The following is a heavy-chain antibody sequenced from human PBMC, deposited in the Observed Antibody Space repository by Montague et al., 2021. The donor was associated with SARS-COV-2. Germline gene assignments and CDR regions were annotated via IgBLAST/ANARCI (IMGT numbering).Heavy chain of an antibody. CDR3: ARPASGIGNAFDV. V-gene: IGHV4-31*03. D-gene: IGHD3-10*01. CDR2: SYYSGST. CDR1: RGSISSGGNY. J-gene: IGHJ3*01. Sequence: TLSLTCTVSRGSISSGGNYWSWIRQHPVKGLEWIGYSYYSGSTYYNPSLKSRVTISVDTSKDQFSLNLNSVTVADTAIYFCARPASGIGNAFDVWGQGTMVNVSS.